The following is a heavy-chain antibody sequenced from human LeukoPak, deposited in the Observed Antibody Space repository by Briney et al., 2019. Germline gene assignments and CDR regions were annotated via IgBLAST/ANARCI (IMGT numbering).Heavy chain of an antibody. CDR1: GFTFSSYW. Sequence: QTGGSLRLSCAASGFTFSSYWMPWVRQAPGKGLVWVSRINSDGSSTSYADSVKGRFTISRDNAKNSLYLQMNSLRAEDTALYYCAKDITYYYGMDVWGQGTTVTVSS. CDR2: INSDGSST. CDR3: AKDITYYYGMDV. J-gene: IGHJ6*02. D-gene: IGHD1-14*01. V-gene: IGHV3-74*01.